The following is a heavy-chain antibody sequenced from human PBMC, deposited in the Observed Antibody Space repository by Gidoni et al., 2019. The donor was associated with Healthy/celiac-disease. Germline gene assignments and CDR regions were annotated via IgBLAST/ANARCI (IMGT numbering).Heavy chain of an antibody. D-gene: IGHD2-21*01. CDR2: IYYSGST. CDR3: GGAVISGMDV. J-gene: IGHJ6*02. Sequence: QLQLQESGPGLVKPSETLSLTCTVSGGSISSSSYYWGWIRQPQGKGLEWIGSIYYSGSTYYNPSLKSRVTISVDTSKNQFSLKLSSVTAAETAVYYGGGAVISGMDVWGQGTTVTVSS. V-gene: IGHV4-39*01. CDR1: GGSISSSSYY.